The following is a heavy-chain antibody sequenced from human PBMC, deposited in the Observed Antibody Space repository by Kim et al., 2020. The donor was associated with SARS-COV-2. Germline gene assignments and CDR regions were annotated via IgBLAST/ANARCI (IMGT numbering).Heavy chain of an antibody. V-gene: IGHV3-33*01. J-gene: IGHJ6*02. CDR3: ARDYYYDSSGYYSIYYGMDV. CDR2: IWYDGSNK. Sequence: GGSLRPSCAASGFTFSSYGMHWVRQAPGKGLEWVAVIWYDGSNKYYADSVKGRFTISRDNSKNTLYLQMNSLRAEDTAVYYCARDYYYDSSGYYSIYYGMDVWGQGTTVTVSS. D-gene: IGHD3-22*01. CDR1: GFTFSSYG.